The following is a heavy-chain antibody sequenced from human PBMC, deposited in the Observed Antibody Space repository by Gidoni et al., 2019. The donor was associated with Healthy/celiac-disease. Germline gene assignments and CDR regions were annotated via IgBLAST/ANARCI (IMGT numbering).Heavy chain of an antibody. CDR1: GFPFSRYG. J-gene: IGHJ4*02. D-gene: IGHD2-2*01. V-gene: IGHV3-7*03. CDR2: IKQDGSEK. Sequence: EVQLVESGGGLVQPGGSLRLSCAASGFPFSRYGLSWVRQAQGKGLEWLANIKQDGSEKYYVDSVKCRFTISRDNAKNSLYLQMNSLRAEDTAVYYCARVGNSIVVGPAAKGYYFDYWGQGTLVTVSS. CDR3: ARVGNSIVVGPAAKGYYFDY.